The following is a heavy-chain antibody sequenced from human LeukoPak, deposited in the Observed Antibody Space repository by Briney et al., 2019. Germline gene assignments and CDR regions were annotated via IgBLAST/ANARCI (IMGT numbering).Heavy chain of an antibody. CDR3: ARASGSYSNFDY. CDR2: IIPIFGTA. J-gene: IGHJ4*02. CDR1: GGTFSSYA. D-gene: IGHD1-26*01. Sequence: GASVEVSCKASGGTFSSYAISWVRQAPGQGLEWMGGIIPIFGTANYAQKFQGRVTITADESTSTAYMELSSLRSEDTAVYYCARASGSYSNFDYWGQGTLVTVSS. V-gene: IGHV1-69*01.